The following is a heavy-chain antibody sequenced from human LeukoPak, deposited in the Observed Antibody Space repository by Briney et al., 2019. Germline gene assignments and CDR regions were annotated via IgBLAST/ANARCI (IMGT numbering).Heavy chain of an antibody. D-gene: IGHD4-23*01. V-gene: IGHV1-69*10. CDR2: IIPILGIA. Sequence: ASVKVSCKASGGTFSSYAISWVRQAPGQGLEWMGGIIPILGIANYAQKFQGRVTITADKSTSTAYMELSSLRSEDTAVYYCATVTPYGGNSNDAFDIWGQGTMVTVSS. CDR1: GGTFSSYA. CDR3: ATVTPYGGNSNDAFDI. J-gene: IGHJ3*02.